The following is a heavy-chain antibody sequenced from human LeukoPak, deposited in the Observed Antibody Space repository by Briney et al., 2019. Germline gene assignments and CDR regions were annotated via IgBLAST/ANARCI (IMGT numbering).Heavy chain of an antibody. CDR3: AREGLTTVTGFDY. Sequence: PGGSLRLSCAASGFTFSSYSMNWVRQAPGKGLEWVSSISSSSSYIYYADSVKGRFTISRDNAKKSLYLEMNSLRAEDTAVHYCAREGLTTVTGFDYWGQGTLVTVSS. V-gene: IGHV3-21*01. CDR2: ISSSSSYI. D-gene: IGHD4-17*01. J-gene: IGHJ4*02. CDR1: GFTFSSYS.